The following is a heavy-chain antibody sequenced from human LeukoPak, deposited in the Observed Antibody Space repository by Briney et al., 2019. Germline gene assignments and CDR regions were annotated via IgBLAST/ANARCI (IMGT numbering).Heavy chain of an antibody. J-gene: IGHJ5*02. CDR2: INPSGGST. CDR1: GYTFTSYY. Sequence: ASVKVSCKASGYTFTSYYMHWVRQAPGQGLEWMGIINPSGGSTSYAQKFQGRVTMTGDTSTSTVYMELSSLRSEDTAVYYCARERVALNWFDPWGQGTLVTVSS. D-gene: IGHD2-21*01. CDR3: ARERVALNWFDP. V-gene: IGHV1-46*01.